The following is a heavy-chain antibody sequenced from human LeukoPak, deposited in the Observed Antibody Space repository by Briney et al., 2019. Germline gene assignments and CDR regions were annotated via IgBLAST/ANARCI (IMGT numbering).Heavy chain of an antibody. J-gene: IGHJ4*02. CDR3: ARDLRDPYDRSAYYFDY. CDR1: SVTFSSYW. V-gene: IGHV3-74*01. Sequence: GGSLRLSCAASSVTFSSYWMHWVRQAPGKGLVWVSRVNSDGSSTSYADSVKGRFTVSRDNAKNTLYLQMNSLRAEDTAVYYCARDLRDPYDRSAYYFDYWGQGTLVTVSS. CDR2: VNSDGSST. D-gene: IGHD3-22*01.